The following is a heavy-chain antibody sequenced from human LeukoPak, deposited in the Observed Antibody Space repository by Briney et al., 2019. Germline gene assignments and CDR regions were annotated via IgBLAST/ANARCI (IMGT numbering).Heavy chain of an antibody. Sequence: PGGPLRLSRTTSGLTFSHYGMHWFRQPPGKGLEWVAVIWSDANHMYYGASVKSRFIICRDNFKNTIYMQMNSLRVEDTAVYYCAKDAQRGFDYSNSLESWGQGTLVTVSS. CDR2: IWSDANHM. J-gene: IGHJ5*01. V-gene: IGHV3-33*06. D-gene: IGHD4-11*01. CDR1: GLTFSHYG. CDR3: AKDAQRGFDYSNSLES.